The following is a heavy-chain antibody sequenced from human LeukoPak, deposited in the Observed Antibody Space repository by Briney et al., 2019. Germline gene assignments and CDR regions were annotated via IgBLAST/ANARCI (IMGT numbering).Heavy chain of an antibody. J-gene: IGHJ6*02. V-gene: IGHV4-59*01. D-gene: IGHD6-25*01. CDR1: GGSISSYY. Sequence: PSETLSLTCNVSGGSISSYYWSWIRQPPGKGLEWIGYIYYSGSTNYNPSLKSRVTISVDTSKNQFSLKLSSVTAADTAVYYCARGGYLYYYGMDVWGQGTTVTVSS. CDR2: IYYSGST. CDR3: ARGGYLYYYGMDV.